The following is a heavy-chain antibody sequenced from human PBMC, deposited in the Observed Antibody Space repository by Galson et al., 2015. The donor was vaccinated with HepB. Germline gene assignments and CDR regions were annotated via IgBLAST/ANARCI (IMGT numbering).Heavy chain of an antibody. J-gene: IGHJ4*02. CDR3: ARDWALSQLRESANFDY. CDR2: FNRDGSRR. D-gene: IGHD1-7*01. Sequence: SLGLASPASGFTVRSPWLHWARQAPGEGLGGVSRFNRDGSRRSYADSVRGRFTISRDNAKNTLYLQMNSLRAEDTAVYYCARDWALSQLRESANFDYWGQGTLVTVSS. V-gene: IGHV3-74*01. CDR1: GFTVRSPW.